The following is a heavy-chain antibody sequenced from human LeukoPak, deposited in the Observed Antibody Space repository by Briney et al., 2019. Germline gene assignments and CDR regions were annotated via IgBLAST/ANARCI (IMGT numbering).Heavy chain of an antibody. Sequence: GGSLRLSCAASGFTFSSCAMNWVRQAPGKGLEWVSGISGSGGITHYADSVRGRFTISRDNSKNTLYLQMNSLRAEDTAVYYCAKDPTDFDSSGQTYFDYWGQGSLLTVSS. CDR2: ISGSGGIT. V-gene: IGHV3-23*01. CDR3: AKDPTDFDSSGQTYFDY. CDR1: GFTFSSCA. J-gene: IGHJ4*02. D-gene: IGHD3-22*01.